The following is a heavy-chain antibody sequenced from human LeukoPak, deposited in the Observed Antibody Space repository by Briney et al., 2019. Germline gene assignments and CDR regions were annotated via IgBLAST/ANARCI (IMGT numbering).Heavy chain of an antibody. CDR2: INPSGGST. D-gene: IGHD1-26*01. J-gene: IGHJ4*02. Sequence: ASVKVSCKASGYIFTSYYMHWVRQAPGQGLEWMGIINPSGGSTSYAQKFQGRVTMTRDTSISTAYMELSRLRFDDTAVYYCARDQKEDSGSYYPIDYWGQGTLVTVSS. CDR3: ARDQKEDSGSYYPIDY. V-gene: IGHV1-46*01. CDR1: GYIFTSYY.